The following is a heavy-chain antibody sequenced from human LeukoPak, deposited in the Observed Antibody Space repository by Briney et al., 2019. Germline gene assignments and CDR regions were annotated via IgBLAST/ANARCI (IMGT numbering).Heavy chain of an antibody. D-gene: IGHD6-6*01. Sequence: GGSLRLSCAASGFTFSCYWMYWVRQAPGKGLEWVASIKLDGSEQYYVDSVKGRFTISRDNAKSSLYLQMNSLRAEDTAVYYCARAPARARLDYWGQGTLVTVSS. CDR1: GFTFSCYW. CDR2: IKLDGSEQ. V-gene: IGHV3-7*01. CDR3: ARAPARARLDY. J-gene: IGHJ4*02.